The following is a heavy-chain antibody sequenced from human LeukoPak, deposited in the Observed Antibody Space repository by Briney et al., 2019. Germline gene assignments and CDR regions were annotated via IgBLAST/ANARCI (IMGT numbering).Heavy chain of an antibody. CDR3: AKVLGSGSFNWFDP. CDR1: GFTVSSNY. CDR2: ISGSGGST. J-gene: IGHJ5*02. V-gene: IGHV3-23*01. D-gene: IGHD3-10*01. Sequence: GGSLRLSCAASGFTVSSNYMSWVRQAPGKGLEWVSAISGSGGSTYYADSVKGRFTISRDNSKNTLYLQMNSLRAEDTAVYYCAKVLGSGSFNWFDPWGQGTLVTVSS.